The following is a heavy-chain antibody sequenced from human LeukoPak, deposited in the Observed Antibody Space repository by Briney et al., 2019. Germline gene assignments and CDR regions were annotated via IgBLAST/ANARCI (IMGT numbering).Heavy chain of an antibody. D-gene: IGHD3-22*01. J-gene: IGHJ4*02. CDR3: ASADSSGYYFDY. CDR1: GGSISSGGYY. Sequence: SETLSLTCTVSGGSISSGGYYWSWIRQHPGKGLEWIGYIHYSGSTYYNPSLKSRVTISVDTSKNQFSLKPSSVTAADTAVYYCASADSSGYYFDYWGQGTLVTVSS. CDR2: IHYSGST. V-gene: IGHV4-31*03.